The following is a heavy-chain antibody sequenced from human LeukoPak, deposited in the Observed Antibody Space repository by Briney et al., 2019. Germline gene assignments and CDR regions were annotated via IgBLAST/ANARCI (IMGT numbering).Heavy chain of an antibody. CDR1: GGSISSSSYY. CDR3: ARGHYDSSGFPLDY. J-gene: IGHJ4*02. V-gene: IGHV4-39*07. D-gene: IGHD3-22*01. CDR2: IYYSGST. Sequence: SETPSPTRTVSGGSISSSSYYWGWIRPPPGKGVGGVGSIYYSGSTYYNPSLKSRVTISVDTSKNQFSLKLSSVTAANTAVYYCARGHYDSSGFPLDYWGQGTLVTVSS.